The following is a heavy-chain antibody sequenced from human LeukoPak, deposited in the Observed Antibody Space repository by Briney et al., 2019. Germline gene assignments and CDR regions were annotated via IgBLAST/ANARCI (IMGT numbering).Heavy chain of an antibody. J-gene: IGHJ6*03. CDR3: AKALTGTDYYYMDV. CDR1: GFTFSSYA. V-gene: IGHV3-23*01. CDR2: ISGSGGST. D-gene: IGHD1-7*01. Sequence: GGSLRLSCAASGFTFSSYAMNWVRQAPGKGLEWVSGISGSGGSTFYADSVKGRFSISRDSSKNTLYLQMNSLRAEDTALYYCAKALTGTDYYYMDVWGKGTTVTVSS.